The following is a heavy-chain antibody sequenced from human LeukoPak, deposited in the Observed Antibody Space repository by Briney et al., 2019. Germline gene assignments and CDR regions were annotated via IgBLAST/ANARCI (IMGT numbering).Heavy chain of an antibody. J-gene: IGHJ5*02. Sequence: SETLSLTCAVYGGAFSGYYWSWIRQPPGKGLEWIGEINHSGSTNYNPSLKSRVTISVDTSKNQFSMKLSSVTAADTAVYYCARAAWLLNWFDPWGQGTLVTVSS. CDR3: ARAAWLLNWFDP. CDR2: INHSGST. CDR1: GGAFSGYY. D-gene: IGHD3-9*01. V-gene: IGHV4-34*01.